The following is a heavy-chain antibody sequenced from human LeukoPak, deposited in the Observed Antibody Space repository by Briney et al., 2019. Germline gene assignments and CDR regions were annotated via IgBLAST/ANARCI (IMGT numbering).Heavy chain of an antibody. CDR2: LSYSGST. V-gene: IGHV4-59*08. CDR1: GASISTYY. J-gene: IGHJ4*02. CDR3: ATHRYSYANFDY. D-gene: IGHD2-8*01. Sequence: PSETLSLTCSVSGASISTYYWIWIRQPPPKGLEWMGFLSYSGSTKYSPSLKSRVTMSVDTSKNQFSLKLTSVTAADTAVYYCATHRYSYANFDYWGQGTLVTVSS.